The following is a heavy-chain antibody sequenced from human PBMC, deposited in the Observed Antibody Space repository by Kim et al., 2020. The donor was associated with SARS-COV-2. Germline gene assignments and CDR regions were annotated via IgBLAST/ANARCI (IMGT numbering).Heavy chain of an antibody. J-gene: IGHJ4*02. V-gene: IGHV3-53*01. Sequence: GGSLRLSCAASGFTVSSNYMSWVRQAPGKGLEWVSVIYSGGSTYYADSVKGRFTISRDNSKNTLYLQMNSLRAEDTAVYYCARDESPYCSGGSCYYYWGQGILVTVSS. CDR1: GFTVSSNY. CDR2: IYSGGST. CDR3: ARDESPYCSGGSCYYY. D-gene: IGHD2-15*01.